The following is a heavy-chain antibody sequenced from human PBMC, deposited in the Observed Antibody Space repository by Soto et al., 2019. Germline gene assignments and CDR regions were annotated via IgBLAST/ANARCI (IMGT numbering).Heavy chain of an antibody. D-gene: IGHD1-1*01. CDR3: AKTTGATYILNGMDV. CDR2: IIPIFTSA. Sequence: QVQLVQSGAEVKKPGSSVKVSCKASGGSFNSNAFSWVRQAPGQGLEWLGGIIPIFTSANYAQKFQGRVTITADKSASKSYMELSRLTPEDTAVYYCAKTTGATYILNGMDVWGPGTTVTFSS. V-gene: IGHV1-69*06. CDR1: GGSFNSNA. J-gene: IGHJ6*02.